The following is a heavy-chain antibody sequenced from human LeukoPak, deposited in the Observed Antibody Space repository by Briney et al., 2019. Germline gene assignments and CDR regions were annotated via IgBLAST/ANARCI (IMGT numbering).Heavy chain of an antibody. J-gene: IGHJ6*02. D-gene: IGHD6-6*01. V-gene: IGHV4-34*01. CDR3: ASDYSSSSYYYYGMDV. Sequence: SETLSLTCTVSGGSISSYYWSWIRQPPGKGLEWIGEINHSGSTNYNPSLKSRVTISVDTSKNQFSLKLSSVTAADTAVYYCASDYSSSSYYYYGMDVWGQGTTVTVSS. CDR2: INHSGST. CDR1: GGSISSYY.